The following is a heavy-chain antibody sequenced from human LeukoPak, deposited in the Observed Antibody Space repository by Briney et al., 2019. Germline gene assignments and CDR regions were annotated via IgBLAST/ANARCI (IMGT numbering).Heavy chain of an antibody. CDR3: AKDWSYSSNYFDY. D-gene: IGHD6-13*01. CDR2: IYGGST. J-gene: IGHJ4*02. V-gene: IGHV3-66*03. Sequence: GGSLRLSCAASGLTVSSNSMSWVRQAPGKGLEWVSVIYGGSTYYADSVKGRFTISRDNSKNTLYLQMNSLRAEDTAVYYCAKDWSYSSNYFDYWGQGTLVTVSS. CDR1: GLTVSSNS.